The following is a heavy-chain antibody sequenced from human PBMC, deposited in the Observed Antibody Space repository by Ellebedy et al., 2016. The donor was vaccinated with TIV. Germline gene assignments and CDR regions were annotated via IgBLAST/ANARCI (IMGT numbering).Heavy chain of an antibody. V-gene: IGHV3-43*01. Sequence: GGSLRLSXAASGFTFDDYTMHWVRQAPGKGLEWVSLISWDGGSTYYADSVKGRFTISRDNSKNSLYLQMNSLRTEDTALYYCAKTRDGYNYFDYWGQGTLVTVSS. CDR2: ISWDGGST. CDR1: GFTFDDYT. J-gene: IGHJ4*02. D-gene: IGHD5-24*01. CDR3: AKTRDGYNYFDY.